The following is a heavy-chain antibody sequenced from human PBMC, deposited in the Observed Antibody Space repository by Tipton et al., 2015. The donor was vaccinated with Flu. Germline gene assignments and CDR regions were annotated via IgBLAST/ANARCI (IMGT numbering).Heavy chain of an antibody. CDR3: AGDPGFANGMGV. Sequence: GSLRLSCAASVFSVSSNYMSWVRQAPGEGLEWVSAIYSDDSTYYADSVKGRFTISRDISKNTLYLQMNSLRAEDTAVYYCAGDPGFANGMGVWGQGATVTVSS. J-gene: IGHJ6*02. CDR2: IYSDDST. V-gene: IGHV3-53*01. CDR1: VFSVSSNY.